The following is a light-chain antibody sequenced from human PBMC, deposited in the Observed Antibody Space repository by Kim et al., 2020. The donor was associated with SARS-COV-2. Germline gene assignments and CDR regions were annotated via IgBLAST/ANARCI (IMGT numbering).Light chain of an antibody. V-gene: IGLV3-1*01. J-gene: IGLJ2*01. CDR2: QDS. Sequence: VPPGQTASITSSGDKLGDKYACWYQQKPGQSPVLVIYQDSKRPSGIPERFSGSNSGNTATLTISGTQAMDEADYYCQAWDSSTVVFGGGTQLTVL. CDR1: KLGDKY. CDR3: QAWDSSTVV.